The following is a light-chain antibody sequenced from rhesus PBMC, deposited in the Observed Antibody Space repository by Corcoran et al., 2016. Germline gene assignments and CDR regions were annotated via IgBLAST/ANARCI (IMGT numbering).Light chain of an antibody. CDR1: QGISNW. CDR3: HQHDNFPFT. Sequence: DIQMTQSPSSLSASVGDRVTISCRASQGISNWLAWYQQKPGKAPNLLIYRASNLEAGVPSRLSGSGSGTDCTLTIRSLQSEDIATYYCHQHDNFPFTFGQGTKVEIK. J-gene: IGKJ2*01. CDR2: RAS. V-gene: IGKV1-69*01.